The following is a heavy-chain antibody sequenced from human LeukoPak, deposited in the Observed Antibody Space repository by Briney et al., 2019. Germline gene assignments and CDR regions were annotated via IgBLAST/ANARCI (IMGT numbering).Heavy chain of an antibody. CDR1: GGSISSYY. J-gene: IGHJ5*02. D-gene: IGHD1-14*01. V-gene: IGHV4-59*12. Sequence: SETLSLTCTVSGGSISSYYWSWIRQPPGKGLEWIGYIYYSGSTNYNPSLKSRVTISVDTSKNQFPLKLTSVTAADTAVYYCARESPGGWFDPWGQGTLVTVSS. CDR3: ARESPGGWFDP. CDR2: IYYSGST.